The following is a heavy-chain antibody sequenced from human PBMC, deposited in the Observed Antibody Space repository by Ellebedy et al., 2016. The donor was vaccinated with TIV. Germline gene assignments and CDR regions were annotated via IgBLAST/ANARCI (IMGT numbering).Heavy chain of an antibody. V-gene: IGHV3-74*01. Sequence: GESLKISRAASGFTFRNDWMNWVRQAPGKGPVWVSRSNGDGSSTSYADSVKGRFTISRDNAKNTLYLQMNSLRAEDTALYYCARETPYGGRGAFDIWGLGTMVTVSS. CDR1: GFTFRNDW. CDR2: SNGDGSST. D-gene: IGHD3-10*01. CDR3: ARETPYGGRGAFDI. J-gene: IGHJ3*02.